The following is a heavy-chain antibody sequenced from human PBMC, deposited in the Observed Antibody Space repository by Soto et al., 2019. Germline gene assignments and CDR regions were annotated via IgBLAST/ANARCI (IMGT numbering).Heavy chain of an antibody. D-gene: IGHD6-6*01. J-gene: IGHJ6*02. Sequence: SQTLSLTCAISGDSVSSNSAAWNWIRQSPSRGLEWLGRTYYRSKWYNDYAVSVKSRITINPDTSKNQFSLQLNSVTPEDTAVYYCARVALPSSSSNYYYYGMDVWGQGTTVTVSS. CDR1: GDSVSSNSAA. V-gene: IGHV6-1*01. CDR2: TYYRSKWYN. CDR3: ARVALPSSSSNYYYYGMDV.